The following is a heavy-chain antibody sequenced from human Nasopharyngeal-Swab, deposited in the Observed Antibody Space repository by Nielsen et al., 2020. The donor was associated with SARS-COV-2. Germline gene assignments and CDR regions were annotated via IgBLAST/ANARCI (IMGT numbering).Heavy chain of an antibody. V-gene: IGHV4-4*02. D-gene: IGHD6-13*01. J-gene: IGHJ4*02. Sequence: GSLRLSCAASGFTFSSYAMSWVRQAPGKGLEWIGEIDPSGSTNYNPSLKSRATISVDKSESQFSLKLTSVTAADTAVYYCVGNGYFCLEHWGQGALVIVSS. CDR1: GFTFSSYAM. CDR2: IDPSGST. CDR3: VGNGYFCLEH.